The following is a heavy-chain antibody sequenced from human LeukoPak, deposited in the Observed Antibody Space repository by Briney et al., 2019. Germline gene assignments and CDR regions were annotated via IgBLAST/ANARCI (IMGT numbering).Heavy chain of an antibody. CDR2: TYYRSKWYN. CDR3: ARGWDFVDGYNWDRDAFDI. D-gene: IGHD5-24*01. J-gene: IGHJ3*02. V-gene: IGHV6-1*01. CDR1: GDSVSSNSAA. Sequence: SQTLSLTCAISGDSVSSNSAAWNWIRQSPSRGLEWLGRTYYRSKWYNDYAVSVKSRITINPDTSKNQFSLQLNSVTPEDTAVYYCARGWDFVDGYNWDRDAFDIWGQGTMVTVSS.